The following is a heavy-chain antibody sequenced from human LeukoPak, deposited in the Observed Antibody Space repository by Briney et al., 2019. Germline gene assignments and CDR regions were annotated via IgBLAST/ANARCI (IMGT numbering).Heavy chain of an antibody. CDR3: AREGKITMVRGVIRYYYMDV. CDR1: GGSFSGYY. CDR2: INHSGST. Sequence: SETLSLTCAAYGGSFSGYYWSWIRQPPGKGLEWIGEINHSGSTNYNPSLKSRVTISVDTSKNQFSLKLSSVTAADTAVYYCAREGKITMVRGVIRYYYMDVWGKGTTVTISS. V-gene: IGHV4-34*01. J-gene: IGHJ6*03. D-gene: IGHD3-10*01.